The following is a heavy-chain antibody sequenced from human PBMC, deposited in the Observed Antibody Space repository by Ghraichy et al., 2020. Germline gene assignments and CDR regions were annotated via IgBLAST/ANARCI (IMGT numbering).Heavy chain of an antibody. J-gene: IGHJ6*02. CDR3: ARGSRVVRFYYYDGMDV. Sequence: GGSLRLSCVASGLMFSPNSMNWVRQAPGKGLEWVASISSSTRYIYYADSVKGRFTISRDNAQNSLYLQMNSLRDEDTAVYYCARGSRVVRFYYYDGMDVWGQGTTVTVSS. V-gene: IGHV3-21*01. CDR1: GLMFSPNS. D-gene: IGHD4-23*01. CDR2: ISSSTRYI.